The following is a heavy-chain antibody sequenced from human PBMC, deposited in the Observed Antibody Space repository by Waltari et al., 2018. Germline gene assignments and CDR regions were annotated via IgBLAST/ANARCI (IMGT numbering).Heavy chain of an antibody. CDR1: GGSISSGSYY. J-gene: IGHJ5*02. CDR2: IYTSGST. D-gene: IGHD2-15*01. Sequence: QVQLQESGPGLVKPSQTLSLTCTVSGGSISSGSYYWSWLRQPAGKGLEWIGRIYTSGSTNYNPSLKSRVTISVDTSKNQFSLKLSSVTAADTAVYYCARAEIAGGGLNWFDPWGQGTLVTVSS. CDR3: ARAEIAGGGLNWFDP. V-gene: IGHV4-61*02.